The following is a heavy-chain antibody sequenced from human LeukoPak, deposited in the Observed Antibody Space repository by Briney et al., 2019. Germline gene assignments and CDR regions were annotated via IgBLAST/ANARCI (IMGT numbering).Heavy chain of an antibody. Sequence: SGPTLVNPTQTLTLTCTFSGFSLSTRGMCVAWIRQPPGKALEWLALINWGDDKYYTTSLKTRLTISKDTSKSQVVLTMSNMYPVDTATYYCARISYSDTTGYSYFDYWGQGTLVTVSS. CDR3: ARISYSDTTGYSYFDY. CDR1: GFSLSTRGMC. D-gene: IGHD3-22*01. CDR2: INWGDDK. V-gene: IGHV2-70*01. J-gene: IGHJ4*02.